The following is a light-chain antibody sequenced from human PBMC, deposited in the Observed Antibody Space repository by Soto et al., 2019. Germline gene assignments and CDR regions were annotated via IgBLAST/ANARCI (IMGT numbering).Light chain of an antibody. CDR1: SSDVGGYNY. CDR3: SSYTSSSWTV. V-gene: IGLV2-14*01. CDR2: DVS. Sequence: QSVLTQPASVSGSPGQSITISCTGTSSDVGGYNYVSWYQQHPGKSPKLMIYDVSNRPSGVSNRFSGSKSGNTASLTISGLQAEDEAEYYCSSYTSSSWTVFGGGTTLTVL. J-gene: IGLJ2*01.